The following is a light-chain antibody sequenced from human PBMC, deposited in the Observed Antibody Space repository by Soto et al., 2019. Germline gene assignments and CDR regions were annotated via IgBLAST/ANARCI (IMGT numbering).Light chain of an antibody. CDR3: LQFYNFTWT. V-gene: IGKV1-5*01. J-gene: IGKJ1*01. CDR2: DAS. CDR1: QTISSW. Sequence: DIQMSQSPSTVSGSVGDRVTITCRASQTISSWLAWYQQKPGKAPKLLIYDASSLESGVPSRFSGSGSGTEFTLTISRLQPEDFATYYCLQFYNFTWTFGQGTKVDNK.